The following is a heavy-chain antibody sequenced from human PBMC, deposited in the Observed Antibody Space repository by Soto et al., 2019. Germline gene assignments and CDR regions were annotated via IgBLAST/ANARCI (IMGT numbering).Heavy chain of an antibody. CDR2: ITRDGDDR. Sequence: QVHLVESGGGVVQPGRSLRLSCTDSGFAFSIFGMHWVRQAPGKGLEWLALITRDGDDRYFADSVRGRFTISRDNSKNTLFLQMNCLRAEDTAVYYCAKGPLNWGAFDSWGQGILVSVSS. J-gene: IGHJ4*02. V-gene: IGHV3-30*18. D-gene: IGHD7-27*01. CDR3: AKGPLNWGAFDS. CDR1: GFAFSIFG.